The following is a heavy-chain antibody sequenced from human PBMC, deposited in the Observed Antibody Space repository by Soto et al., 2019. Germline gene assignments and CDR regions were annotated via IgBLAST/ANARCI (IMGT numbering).Heavy chain of an antibody. D-gene: IGHD3-16*02. CDR1: GFTFSSYG. Sequence: PGGSLRLSCAASGFTFSSYGMHWVRQAPGKGLEWVAVIWYDGSNKYYADSVKGRFTISRDNSKNTLYLQMNSLRAEDTAVYYCARDRNLYDYVWGSYRYGPSDYWGQGTLVTVSS. J-gene: IGHJ4*02. CDR3: ARDRNLYDYVWGSYRYGPSDY. V-gene: IGHV3-33*01. CDR2: IWYDGSNK.